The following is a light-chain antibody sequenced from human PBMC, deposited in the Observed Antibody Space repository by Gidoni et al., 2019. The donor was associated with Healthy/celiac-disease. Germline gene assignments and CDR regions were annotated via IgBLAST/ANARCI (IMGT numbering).Light chain of an antibody. CDR2: GKN. J-gene: IGLJ3*02. V-gene: IGLV3-19*01. CDR3: NSRDSSGNHWV. Sequence: SSELTQDPAVSVALAQTVRITCQGDSLRSYYASWYQQKPGPAPVLVIYGKNNRPSGIPDRFSGSSSGNTASLTITGAQAEDEADYYCNSRDSSGNHWVFGGGTKLTV. CDR1: SLRSYY.